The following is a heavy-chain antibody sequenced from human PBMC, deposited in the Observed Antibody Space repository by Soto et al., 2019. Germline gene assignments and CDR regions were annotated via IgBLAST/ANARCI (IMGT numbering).Heavy chain of an antibody. Sequence: ASVKVSCKASGYTFTSYGISWVRQAPGQGLEWMGWISAYNGNTNYAQKFQGRVTITADKSTSTAYMELSSLRSEDTAVYYCASTTSGGAFDIWGQGTMVTVSS. CDR1: GYTFTSYG. J-gene: IGHJ3*02. CDR2: ISAYNGNT. V-gene: IGHV1-18*01. CDR3: ASTTSGGAFDI. D-gene: IGHD3-10*01.